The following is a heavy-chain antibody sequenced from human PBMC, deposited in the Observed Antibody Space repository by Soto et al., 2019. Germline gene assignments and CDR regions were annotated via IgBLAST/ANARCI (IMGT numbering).Heavy chain of an antibody. D-gene: IGHD5-12*01. CDR3: ARGQEGVVATH. V-gene: IGHV4-34*01. CDR2: VKDGGHT. CDR1: GGSLSGYY. Sequence: QVQLQQWGAGLLKPSETLSLNCAVTGGSLSGYYWSWIRQPPGKGLEWIGEVKDGGHTNYSPSLRGRVTISSDTSNNQFSLRLNSVTAADTGVYYXARGQEGVVATHWDQGSLVTVSS. J-gene: IGHJ4*02.